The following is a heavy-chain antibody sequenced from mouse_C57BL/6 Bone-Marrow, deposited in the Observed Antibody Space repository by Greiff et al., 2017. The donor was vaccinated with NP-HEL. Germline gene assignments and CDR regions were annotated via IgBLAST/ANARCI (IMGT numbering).Heavy chain of an antibody. CDR2: IWSGGSK. CDR1: GFSLTSYG. V-gene: IGHV2-5*01. Sequence: QVQLKQSGPGLVQPSQCLSITCTASGFSLTSYGVHWVRQSPGKGLEWLGVIWSGGSKDYNAAFMSRRSIIKDNPKSQVFCKMSSLQADDTAIYYCAKRGPSGYDGGDYYAMDYWGQGTSVTVSS. D-gene: IGHD2-14*01. CDR3: AKRGPSGYDGGDYYAMDY. J-gene: IGHJ4*01.